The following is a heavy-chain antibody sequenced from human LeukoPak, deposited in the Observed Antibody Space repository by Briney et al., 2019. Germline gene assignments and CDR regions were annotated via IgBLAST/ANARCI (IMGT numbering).Heavy chain of an antibody. CDR1: GFTFSRYW. D-gene: IGHD2-2*01. CDR3: VPTPAVEAPDYFDY. CDR2: IGLDGSEK. Sequence: GGSLRLSCAASGFTFSRYWMTWVRQAPGKGLEWLANIGLDGSEKYYVDSVKGRFTISRDNAKNSLFLQMNGLRAEDTAVYYCVPTPAVEAPDYFDYWGQGTLVTVSS. V-gene: IGHV3-7*01. J-gene: IGHJ4*02.